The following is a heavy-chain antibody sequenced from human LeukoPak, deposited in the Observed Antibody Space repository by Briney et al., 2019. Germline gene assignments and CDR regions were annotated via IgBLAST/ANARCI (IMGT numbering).Heavy chain of an antibody. CDR3: ARDSGTTGEVKFDP. CDR1: GGPITTYY. CDR2: ISGSGVV. V-gene: IGHV4-4*07. D-gene: IGHD3-10*01. Sequence: SETLSLTCTVSGGPITTYYLSWIRQSAGMGLEWIGRISGSGVVTYNPSLKSRVILSLDTSNNHFSLKLISVTAADTAVYYCARDSGTTGEVKFDPWGQGMLVTVSS. J-gene: IGHJ5*02.